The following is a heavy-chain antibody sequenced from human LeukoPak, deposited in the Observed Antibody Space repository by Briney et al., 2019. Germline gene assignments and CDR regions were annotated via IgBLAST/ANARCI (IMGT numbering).Heavy chain of an antibody. CDR3: AREGYYDSSGYSIRFSY. J-gene: IGHJ4*02. CDR1: EFTFSSYW. CDR2: INSDGRTT. Sequence: GGXLRLSCEASEFTFSSYWMHWVRQAPGKGLVWVSRINSDGRTTIYADSVKGRFTISRDNAKNTLYLQMNSLRAEDTAVYYCAREGYYDSSGYSIRFSYWGQGTLVTVSS. V-gene: IGHV3-74*01. D-gene: IGHD3-22*01.